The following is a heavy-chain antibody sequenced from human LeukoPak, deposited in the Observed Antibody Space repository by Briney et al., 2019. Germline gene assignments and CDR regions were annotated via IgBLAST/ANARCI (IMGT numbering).Heavy chain of an antibody. V-gene: IGHV3-74*01. CDR2: INSDGSST. J-gene: IGHJ6*02. CDR1: GFTFSSYW. CDR3: AKDFGRDFDWFYYYYGMDV. D-gene: IGHD3-9*01. Sequence: GGSLRLSCAASGFTFSSYWMHWVRQAPGKGLVWVSRINSDGSSTSYADSVKGRFTISRDNAKNTLYLQMNSLRAEDTAVYYCAKDFGRDFDWFYYYYGMDVWGQGTTVTVSS.